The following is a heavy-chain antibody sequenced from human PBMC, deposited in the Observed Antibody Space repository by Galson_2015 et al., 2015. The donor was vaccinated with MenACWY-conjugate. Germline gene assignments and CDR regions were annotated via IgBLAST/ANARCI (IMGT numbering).Heavy chain of an antibody. CDR1: GGAFSSYA. Sequence: SVKVSCKASGGAFSSYAISWVRQAPGQGLEWMGGIIPIFGTANYAQKFQGRVTITADESTSTAYMELSSLRSEDTAVYYRARGNRPSYDSSGQIDYWGQGTLVTVSS. CDR3: ARGNRPSYDSSGQIDY. D-gene: IGHD3-22*01. V-gene: IGHV1-69*13. CDR2: IIPIFGTA. J-gene: IGHJ4*02.